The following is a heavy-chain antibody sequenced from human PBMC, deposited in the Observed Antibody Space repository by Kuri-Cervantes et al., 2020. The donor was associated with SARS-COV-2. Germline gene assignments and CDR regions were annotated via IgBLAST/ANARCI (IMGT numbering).Heavy chain of an antibody. CDR1: GFTFSSYS. CDR2: ISSSSSYI. Sequence: GESLKISCAASGFTFSSYSMNWVRQAPGKGLEWVSSISSSSSYIYYADSVKGRSTISRDNAKNSLYLQMNSLRAEDTAVYYCASGGIAAAGTGWFDPWGQGTLVTVSS. V-gene: IGHV3-21*01. J-gene: IGHJ5*02. D-gene: IGHD6-13*01. CDR3: ASGGIAAAGTGWFDP.